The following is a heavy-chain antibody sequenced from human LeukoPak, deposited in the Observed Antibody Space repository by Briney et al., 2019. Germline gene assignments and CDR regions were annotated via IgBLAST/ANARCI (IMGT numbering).Heavy chain of an antibody. CDR1: GGSIGTYY. J-gene: IGHJ4*02. D-gene: IGHD2-15*01. CDR3: AREVVAPSRGDFDY. Sequence: PSETLSLTCTVSGGSIGTYYWSWIRQPPGKGLEWIGYVYYSGSTNYNPSLKSRVTISVDTSKNQFSLKLSSVTAADTAVYYCAREVVAPSRGDFDYWGQGTLVTVSS. V-gene: IGHV4-59*08. CDR2: VYYSGST.